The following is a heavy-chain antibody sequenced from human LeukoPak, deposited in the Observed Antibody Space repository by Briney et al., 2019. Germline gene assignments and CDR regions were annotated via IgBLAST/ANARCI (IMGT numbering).Heavy chain of an antibody. J-gene: IGHJ4*02. CDR1: GPTFSIYG. CDR2: IRDDGSNK. Sequence: GGSLRLFCAAAGPTFSIYGIHWVRQAPGKWLEWVAFIRDDGSNKYYADSGKGRFTISRVKSKNTPYLQMNRLRAEDTAVYYCAKDSYYDSSVYYSQFDYWGQGTLVTVSS. V-gene: IGHV3-30*02. CDR3: AKDSYYDSSVYYSQFDY. D-gene: IGHD3-22*01.